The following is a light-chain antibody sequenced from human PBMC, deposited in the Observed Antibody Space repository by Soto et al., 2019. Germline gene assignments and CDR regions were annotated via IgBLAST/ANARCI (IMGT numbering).Light chain of an antibody. CDR2: AAS. CDR3: QQNFSNPLT. Sequence: DIQMTQSPSSLSASVGDRVTITCRASQSISTYLNWYQQKPGKAPKLLIYAASNLESGVPSRFNGSGSGTEFTLTINSLQPEDFTTYYWQQNFSNPLTFGGGTKVEVK. J-gene: IGKJ4*01. CDR1: QSISTY. V-gene: IGKV1-39*01.